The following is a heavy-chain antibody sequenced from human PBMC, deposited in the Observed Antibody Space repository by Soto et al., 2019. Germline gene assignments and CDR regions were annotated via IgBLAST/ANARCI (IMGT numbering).Heavy chain of an antibody. J-gene: IGHJ4*01. CDR1: GDSISTYY. Sequence: SETLSLTCDVSGDSISTYYWSWTRQPPGKGLEWIGYVYYSGSTLYNPSLESRVTLSIDMSKKQVSLKLNSVIAADTAVYYCARTRMIESWIDYWGHGTLVTVYS. CDR2: VYYSGST. CDR3: ARTRMIESWIDY. V-gene: IGHV4-59*01. D-gene: IGHD2-21*01.